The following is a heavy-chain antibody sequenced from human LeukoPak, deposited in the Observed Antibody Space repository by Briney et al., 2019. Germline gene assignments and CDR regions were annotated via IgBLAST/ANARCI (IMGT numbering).Heavy chain of an antibody. CDR2: INAGNGNT. D-gene: IGHD3-22*01. CDR1: GYTFTSYA. V-gene: IGHV1-3*01. CDR3: ASNREDDSSGYYYDLDY. J-gene: IGHJ4*02. Sequence: ASVKVSCKASGYTFTSYAMNWVRQAPGQRLEWMGWINAGNGNTKYSQKFQGRVTITRDTSASTAYMELSSLRSEDTAVYYCASNREDDSSGYYYDLDYWGQGTLVTVSS.